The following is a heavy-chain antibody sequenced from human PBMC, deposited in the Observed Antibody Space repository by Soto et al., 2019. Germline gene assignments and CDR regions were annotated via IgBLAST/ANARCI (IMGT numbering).Heavy chain of an antibody. CDR1: GFTFSSYP. CDR3: AKYSSSWDEDY. CDR2: ISGSGAST. Sequence: EVQLLESGGGLVQPGGSLRLYCAASGFTFSSYPMTWVRQAPGEGLQWVSSISGSGASTFYADSVKGRFTISRDNSKNTLTLQMSSLRAGDTAIYYCAKYSSSWDEDYWGQGTLVTVSS. V-gene: IGHV3-23*01. J-gene: IGHJ4*02. D-gene: IGHD6-19*01.